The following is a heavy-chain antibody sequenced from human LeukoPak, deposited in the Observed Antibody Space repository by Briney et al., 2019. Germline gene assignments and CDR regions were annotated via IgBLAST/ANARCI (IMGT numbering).Heavy chain of an antibody. CDR2: IYYSRNT. J-gene: IGHJ4*02. Sequence: SETLSLTCTVSSGSISSTSAYWGWIRQPPGKGLEWIGTIYYSRNTYYNPSLRSRVTISVDTSKNQFSLTLTSVTAADTAVYYCARPGAWGSLDYWGQGTLATVPS. V-gene: IGHV4-39*01. D-gene: IGHD3-10*01. CDR1: SGSISSTSAY. CDR3: ARPGAWGSLDY.